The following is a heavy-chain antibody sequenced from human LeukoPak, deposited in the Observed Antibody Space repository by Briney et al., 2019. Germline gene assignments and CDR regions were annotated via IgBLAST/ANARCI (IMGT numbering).Heavy chain of an antibody. CDR1: GYTFTNYD. Sequence: ASVKVSCKASGYTFTNYDINWVRQATGQGLEWMGWMNPNSGNTGYAQKFQGRVTMTRNTSISTAYMELSSLRSEDTAVYYCARAPRYCTNGVCYKGWGQGTLVTVSS. D-gene: IGHD2-8*01. V-gene: IGHV1-8*01. J-gene: IGHJ4*02. CDR2: MNPNSGNT. CDR3: ARAPRYCTNGVCYKG.